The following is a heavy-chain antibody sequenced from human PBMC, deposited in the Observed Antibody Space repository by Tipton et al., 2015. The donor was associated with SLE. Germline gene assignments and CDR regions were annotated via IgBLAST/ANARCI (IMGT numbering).Heavy chain of an antibody. CDR2: IYYSGST. J-gene: IGHJ4*02. CDR1: GGSFSGYY. CDR3: ARGRGPDYGDYFDY. V-gene: IGHV4-34*11. D-gene: IGHD4-17*01. Sequence: TLSLTCAVYGGSFSGYYWSWIRQPPGKGLEWIGYIYYSGSTNYNPSLKSRVTISVDTSKNQFSLKLSSVTAADTAVYYCARGRGPDYGDYFDYWGQGTLVTVSS.